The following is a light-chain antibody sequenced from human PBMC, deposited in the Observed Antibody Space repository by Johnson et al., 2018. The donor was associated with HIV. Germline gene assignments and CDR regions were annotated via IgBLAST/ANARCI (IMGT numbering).Light chain of an antibody. J-gene: IGLJ1*01. V-gene: IGLV1-51*01. CDR1: SSNIGNNY. Sequence: QSVLTQPPSVSAAPGQKVTISCSGSSSNIGNNYVSWYQQLPGTAPQLLIYDNNKRPAGIPDRLSGSKSDTTATLGRLGIQTGDAADEYCGTWDSSLRVYVCGTGTKVTVL. CDR2: DNN. CDR3: GTWDSSLRVYV.